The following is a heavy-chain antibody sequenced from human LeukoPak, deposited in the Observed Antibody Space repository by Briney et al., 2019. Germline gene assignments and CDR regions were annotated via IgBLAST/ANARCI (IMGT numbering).Heavy chain of an antibody. V-gene: IGHV4-39*01. CDR1: GGSISRSSFY. Sequence: SETLSLTCTVSGGSISRSSFYWGWIRQPPGKGLEWIGSIYYSGSTCYNPSLKSRVIISVDTSKNQFSLKLSSVTAADTAVYYCASPGCYASGSYCHYFDYWGQGALVTVSS. CDR2: IYYSGST. D-gene: IGHD3-10*01. J-gene: IGHJ4*02. CDR3: ASPGCYASGSYCHYFDY.